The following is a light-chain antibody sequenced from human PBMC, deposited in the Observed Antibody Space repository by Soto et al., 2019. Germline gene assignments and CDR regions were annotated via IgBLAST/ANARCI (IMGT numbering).Light chain of an antibody. CDR1: QSVSSY. Sequence: EIVLTQSPATLSLSTGASATLYCRASQSVSSYLAWYQQKPGQAPRRPIYDASNRATGIPARFGGSGSGTDFTLAITSLEPEDFAVYCCEQRSNWPRITFGEGTRLEMK. V-gene: IGKV3-11*01. CDR3: EQRSNWPRIT. CDR2: DAS. J-gene: IGKJ5*01.